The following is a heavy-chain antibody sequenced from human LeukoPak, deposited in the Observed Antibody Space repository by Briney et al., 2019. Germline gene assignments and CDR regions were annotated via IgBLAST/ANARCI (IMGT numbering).Heavy chain of an antibody. CDR1: GYTFTGYY. J-gene: IGHJ4*02. D-gene: IGHD2-15*01. CDR2: INPNSGGT. V-gene: IGHV1-2*02. CDR3: ARDRRDIVVVVAASVQMDY. Sequence: ASVKVSCKASGYTFTGYYMHWVRQAPGQGLEWMGWINPNSGGTNYAQKFQGRVTMTRDTSISTAYMEMSRLRSDDTAVYYCARDRRDIVVVVAASVQMDYWGQGTLVTVSS.